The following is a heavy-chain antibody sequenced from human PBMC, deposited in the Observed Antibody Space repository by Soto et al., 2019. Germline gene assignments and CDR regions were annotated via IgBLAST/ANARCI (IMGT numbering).Heavy chain of an antibody. D-gene: IGHD4-17*01. J-gene: IGHJ4*02. V-gene: IGHV1-8*01. CDR3: ARGLVDSGGNCFDS. CDR1: GYSIKSYD. CDR2: MNPKSGNT. Sequence: GASVKVCCKASGYSIKSYDMNWVRQATGQGLEWMGWMNPKSGNTGFAEKFQGRVKMTWNTSTGTVYLEISSLRPEDTAVYYCARGLVDSGGNCFDSWGQGTQVTVSS.